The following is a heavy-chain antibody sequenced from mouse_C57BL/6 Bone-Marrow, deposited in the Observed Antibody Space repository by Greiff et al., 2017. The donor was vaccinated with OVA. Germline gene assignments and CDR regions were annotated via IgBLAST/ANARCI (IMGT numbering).Heavy chain of an antibody. V-gene: IGHV1-81*01. CDR3: AIYCSYYYAMDY. CDR1: GYTFTSYG. J-gene: IGHJ4*01. Sequence: VKLMESGAELARPGASVKLSCKASGYTFTSYGISWVKQRTGQGLEWIGEIYPRSGNTYYNEKFKGKATLTADKSSSTAYMELRSLTSEDSAVYFCAIYCSYYYAMDYWGQGTSVTVSS. CDR2: IYPRSGNT. D-gene: IGHD2-1*01.